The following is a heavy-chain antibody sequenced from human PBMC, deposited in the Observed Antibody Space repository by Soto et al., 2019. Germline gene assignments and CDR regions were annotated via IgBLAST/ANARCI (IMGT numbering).Heavy chain of an antibody. D-gene: IGHD3-22*01. J-gene: IGHJ4*02. CDR2: IYPGDSKT. Sequence: GESLKISCKGSVFTFTNYWIAWVRQMPGKGLEWMGIIYPGDSKTRYSPSFQGQVTISADKSISTAFLQWSSLKASDTAMYYCARHPNYYDSSGYYYSDYWGQGTLVTVS. V-gene: IGHV5-51*01. CDR1: VFTFTNYW. CDR3: ARHPNYYDSSGYYYSDY.